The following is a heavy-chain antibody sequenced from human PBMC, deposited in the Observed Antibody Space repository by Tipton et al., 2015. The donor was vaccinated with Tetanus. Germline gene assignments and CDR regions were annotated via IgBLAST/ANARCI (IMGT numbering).Heavy chain of an antibody. CDR3: ARDRLDFAYDSRGFYSPLYYFDN. D-gene: IGHD3-22*01. CDR1: GGSISSDAHY. CDR2: ISHSGTT. J-gene: IGHJ4*02. Sequence: TLSLTCTVSGGSISSDAHYWSWIRQAPGKGLEWLGYISHSGTTNYNPSLIRRVTLSFDTASGQLSLKLTSVTASDAAVYFCARDRLDFAYDSRGFYSPLYYFDNWGQGLRVTVSS. V-gene: IGHV4-30-4*01.